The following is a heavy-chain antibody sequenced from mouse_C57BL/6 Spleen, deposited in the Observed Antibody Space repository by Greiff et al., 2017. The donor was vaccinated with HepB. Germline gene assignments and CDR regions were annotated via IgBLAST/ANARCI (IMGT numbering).Heavy chain of an antibody. J-gene: IGHJ1*03. Sequence: EVQLQESGAELVRPGASVKVSCTASGFNIKDDYMHWVKQRPEQGLEWIGWIDPENGATDYASKFQGKATITADTSSNTAYLQLSSLTSEDTAVYYCATPPYGNCSWYFDVWGTGTTVTVSS. CDR3: ATPPYGNCSWYFDV. CDR2: IDPENGAT. D-gene: IGHD2-10*02. V-gene: IGHV14-4*01. CDR1: GFNIKDDY.